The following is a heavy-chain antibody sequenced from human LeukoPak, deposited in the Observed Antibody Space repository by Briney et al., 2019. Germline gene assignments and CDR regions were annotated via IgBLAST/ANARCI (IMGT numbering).Heavy chain of an antibody. CDR2: ISAGADST. CDR1: AFTFSTYA. CDR3: ARGAYGDYDS. V-gene: IGHV3-23*01. J-gene: IGHJ5*01. Sequence: GGSLRLSCAASAFTFSTYATSWVRQAPGKGLEWASAISAGADSTYYADSVQGRFTISRDNSKNTLYLQMSGLRAEDTAVYFCARGAYGDYDSWGQGTLVTVSS. D-gene: IGHD4-17*01.